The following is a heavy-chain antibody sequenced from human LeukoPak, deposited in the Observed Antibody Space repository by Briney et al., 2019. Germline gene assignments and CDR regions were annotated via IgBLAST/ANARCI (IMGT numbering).Heavy chain of an antibody. J-gene: IGHJ4*02. CDR1: GFTFSSYA. D-gene: IGHD5-18*01. V-gene: IGHV3-23*01. CDR2: ISGSGGST. Sequence: GGSLRLSCAASGFTFSSYAMSWVRQAPGKGLGWVSAISGSGGSTYYADSVKGRFTISRDNSKNTLYLQMNSLRAEDTAVYYCAKVDTAMDEFDYWGQGTLVTVSS. CDR3: AKVDTAMDEFDY.